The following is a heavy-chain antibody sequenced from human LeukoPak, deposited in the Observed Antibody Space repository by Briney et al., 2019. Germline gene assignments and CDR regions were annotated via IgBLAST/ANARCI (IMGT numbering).Heavy chain of an antibody. D-gene: IGHD2-15*01. V-gene: IGHV3-21*06. CDR1: GFSFNTHS. CDR2: ISSGSSHI. Sequence: GGSLRLSCAASGFSFNTHSMNWVRQSPGKGLEGVSSISSGSSHIHYADSMKGRFTISRDNAKNSLFLQMNTLRDEDTAVYYCARPYCSGGGCRPYYFDYWGQGALVAVSS. J-gene: IGHJ4*02. CDR3: ARPYCSGGGCRPYYFDY.